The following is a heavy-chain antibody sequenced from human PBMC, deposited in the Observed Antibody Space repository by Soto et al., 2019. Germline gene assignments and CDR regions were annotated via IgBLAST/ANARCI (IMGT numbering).Heavy chain of an antibody. CDR3: ARQDRDYYYGMDV. D-gene: IGHD2-15*01. Sequence: GESLKISCKGSGYSFTSCWIDWVRQMPGKGLEWMGIIYPGDSDTRYSPSFQGQVTISADKSISTAYLQWSSLKASDTAMYYCARQDRDYYYGMDVWGQGTTVTVSS. J-gene: IGHJ6*02. V-gene: IGHV5-51*01. CDR1: GYSFTSCW. CDR2: IYPGDSDT.